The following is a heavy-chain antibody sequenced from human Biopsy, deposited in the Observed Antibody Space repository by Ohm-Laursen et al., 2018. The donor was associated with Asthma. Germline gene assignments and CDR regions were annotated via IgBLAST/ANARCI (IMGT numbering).Heavy chain of an antibody. CDR3: ARGDSSGWSQYYFDY. D-gene: IGHD6-19*01. J-gene: IGHJ4*02. CDR2: IYSGGTS. Sequence: SLRLSCAASGFTVSRDYMFWVRQAPGKGLEWVSVIYSGGTSHTADSVRGRFTISRDYSKNTLYLQMHSLRAEDTAVYNCARGDSSGWSQYYFDYWGQGTLVTVSS. CDR1: GFTVSRDY. V-gene: IGHV3-53*01.